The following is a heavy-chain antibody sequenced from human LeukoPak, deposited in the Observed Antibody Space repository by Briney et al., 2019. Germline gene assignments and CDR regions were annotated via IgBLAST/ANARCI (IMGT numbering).Heavy chain of an antibody. D-gene: IGHD2-2*01. CDR3: ARANVVVVANEVWFDP. J-gene: IGHJ5*02. Sequence: SETLSLTCTVSGASINSAGYYWSWIRQPPGKGLEWIGYIYDSGSTNYNTSLKSRVTISVDTSKNQFSLKLSSVTAADTAVYYCARANVVVVANEVWFDPWGQGTLVTVSS. CDR2: IYDSGST. V-gene: IGHV4-61*08. CDR1: GASINSAGYY.